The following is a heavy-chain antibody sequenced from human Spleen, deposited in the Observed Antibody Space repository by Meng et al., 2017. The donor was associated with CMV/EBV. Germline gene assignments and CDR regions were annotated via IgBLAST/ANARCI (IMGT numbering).Heavy chain of an antibody. CDR1: GAPFNDYF. Sequence: SETLSLTCAVYGAPFNDYFWNWIRQPPGKGLEWIGEINHSGSTNLNPSLKSRVTISVDTSKNQFSLKLSSVTAADTAIYYCARLSSSHFGYFGMDVWGQGTTVTVSS. CDR2: INHSGST. V-gene: IGHV4-34*01. D-gene: IGHD6-6*01. CDR3: ARLSSSHFGYFGMDV. J-gene: IGHJ6*02.